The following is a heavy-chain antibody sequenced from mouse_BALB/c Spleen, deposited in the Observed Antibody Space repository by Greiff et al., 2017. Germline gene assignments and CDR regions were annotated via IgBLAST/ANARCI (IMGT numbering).Heavy chain of an antibody. V-gene: IGHV1S127*01. J-gene: IGHJ4*01. CDR3: ARKNRYSYAMDY. CDR2: IDPSNSET. CDR1: GYTFTSYW. Sequence: VQLQESGPELVRPGASVKMSCKASGYTFTSYWMHWVKQRPGQGLEWIGMIDPSNSETRLNQKFKDKATLNIDKSSNTAYLQLSSLTSEDIAVYDCARKNRYSYAMDYWGQGTSVTVSS. D-gene: IGHD2-14*01.